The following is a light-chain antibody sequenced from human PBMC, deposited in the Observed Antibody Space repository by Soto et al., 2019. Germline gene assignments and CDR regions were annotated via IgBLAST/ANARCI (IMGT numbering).Light chain of an antibody. V-gene: IGKV1-5*03. CDR3: QQYNSYPYT. CDR2: KAS. J-gene: IGKJ2*01. Sequence: DIQMTQSPSTLSASVGDRVTITCRSSQSISSWLAWYQQKPGKAPKLLIYKASSLESGVPSRFSGSGSGTEFTLTISSLQPDDFATYYCQQYNSYPYTFGQGTKLEIK. CDR1: QSISSW.